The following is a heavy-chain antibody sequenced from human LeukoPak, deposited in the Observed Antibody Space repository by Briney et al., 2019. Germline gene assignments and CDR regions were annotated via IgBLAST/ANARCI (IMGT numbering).Heavy chain of an antibody. Sequence: SETLSLTCTVSGGSISGYYWSWIRQPPGKGLEWVGFFSYNVHSDYNPSLKSRVTISVDTSKNQFSLRLTSVTAADTAIYYCARVSVAGTGPDYWGQGTLVTVSS. J-gene: IGHJ4*02. D-gene: IGHD6-19*01. V-gene: IGHV4-59*01. CDR2: FSYNVHS. CDR3: ARVSVAGTGPDY. CDR1: GGSISGYY.